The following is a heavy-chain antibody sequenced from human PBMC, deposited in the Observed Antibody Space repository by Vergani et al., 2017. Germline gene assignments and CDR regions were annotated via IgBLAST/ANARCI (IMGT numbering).Heavy chain of an antibody. CDR2: TRNKANSYTT. J-gene: IGHJ3*02. Sequence: EVQLVESGGGLVQPGGSLRLSCGASGFTFSDHYMDWVRQAPGKGLEWVGRTRNKANSYTTEYAASVKGRFTISRDDSKNSLYLQMNSLKIEDTAVYYCARLGYCSSTTCRQAFDIWGQGTMVTVS. CDR3: ARLGYCSSTTCRQAFDI. V-gene: IGHV3-72*01. D-gene: IGHD2-2*01. CDR1: GFTFSDHY.